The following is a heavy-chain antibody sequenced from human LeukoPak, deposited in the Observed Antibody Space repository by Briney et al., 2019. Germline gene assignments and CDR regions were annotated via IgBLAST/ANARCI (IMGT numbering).Heavy chain of an antibody. Sequence: SETLSLTCTVSGDSISSSSSYWGWIRQPPGKGLEWIGYIYYSGSTNYNPSLKSRVTISVDTSKNQFSLKLSSVTAADTAVYYCARVGALGNYGYYYYYMDVWGKGTTVTVSS. D-gene: IGHD4-17*01. V-gene: IGHV4-61*05. CDR1: GDSISSSSSY. CDR2: IYYSGST. J-gene: IGHJ6*03. CDR3: ARVGALGNYGYYYYYMDV.